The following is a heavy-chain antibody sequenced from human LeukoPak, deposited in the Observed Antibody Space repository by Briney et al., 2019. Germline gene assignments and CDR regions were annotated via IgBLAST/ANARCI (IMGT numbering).Heavy chain of an antibody. CDR1: AFTFSSYA. Sequence: PGGSLRLSCAASAFTFSSYAMAWVRQAPGKGLEWVSTLSGTGGNTYYADSVRGRFTISRGNSKNTLYLQMNSLRAEDTAVYYCARGGGYCSSTSCYEGYFDYWGQGTLVTVSS. CDR3: ARGGGYCSSTSCYEGYFDY. D-gene: IGHD2-2*01. V-gene: IGHV3-23*01. CDR2: LSGTGGNT. J-gene: IGHJ4*02.